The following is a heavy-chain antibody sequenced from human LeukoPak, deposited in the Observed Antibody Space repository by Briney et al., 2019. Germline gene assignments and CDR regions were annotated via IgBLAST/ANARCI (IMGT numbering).Heavy chain of an antibody. CDR2: INWNGGST. V-gene: IGHV3-20*04. Sequence: PGGSLRLSCAASGFTFSSYGMSWVRQAPGKGLEWVSGINWNGGSTGYADSVKGRFTISRDNAKNSLYLQMNSLRAEDTALYYCARVRSSWYLSYYYYYMDVWGKGTTVTVSS. J-gene: IGHJ6*03. D-gene: IGHD6-13*01. CDR3: ARVRSSWYLSYYYYYMDV. CDR1: GFTFSSYG.